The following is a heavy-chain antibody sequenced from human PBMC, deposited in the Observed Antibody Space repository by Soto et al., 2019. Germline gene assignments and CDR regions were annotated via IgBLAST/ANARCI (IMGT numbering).Heavy chain of an antibody. CDR1: GFTFSSYA. CDR2: ISGSGGST. D-gene: IGHD2-15*01. J-gene: IGHJ3*02. CDR3: AKDRGYCSGGSCYSGKNAFDI. V-gene: IGHV3-23*01. Sequence: EVQLLESGGGLVQPGGSLRLSCAASGFTFSSYAMSWVRQAPGKGLEWVSAISGSGGSTYYADSVKGRFTISRDNSKNTLYLQMNSLRAEDTAVYYCAKDRGYCSGGSCYSGKNAFDIWGQGTMVTVSS.